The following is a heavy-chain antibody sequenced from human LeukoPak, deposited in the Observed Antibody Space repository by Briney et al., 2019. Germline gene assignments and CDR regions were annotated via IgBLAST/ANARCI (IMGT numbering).Heavy chain of an antibody. D-gene: IGHD1-26*01. CDR2: INHSGST. Sequence: SETLSLTCAVYGGSFSGYYWSWIRQPPGKGLEWIGEINHSGSTNYNPSLKSRVTISIDTSKNQFSLRLKSVTAADTAMYYCAKGGGYGLMDYWGHGTLVTV. CDR3: AKGGGYGLMDY. V-gene: IGHV4-34*01. CDR1: GGSFSGYY. J-gene: IGHJ4*01.